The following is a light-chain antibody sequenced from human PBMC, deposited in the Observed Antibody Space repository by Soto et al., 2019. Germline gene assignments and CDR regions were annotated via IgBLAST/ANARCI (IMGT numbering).Light chain of an antibody. CDR3: SSYTRSSTV. CDR2: DVS. CDR1: SSDVGGYNY. V-gene: IGLV2-14*01. Sequence: ALTQPASVSGSPGQSITISCTGTSSDVGGYNYVSWYQQHPGKAPKLMIYDVSNRPSGVSNRFSGSKSGNTASLTISGPQAEDEADYYCSSYTRSSTVFGTGTKVTVL. J-gene: IGLJ1*01.